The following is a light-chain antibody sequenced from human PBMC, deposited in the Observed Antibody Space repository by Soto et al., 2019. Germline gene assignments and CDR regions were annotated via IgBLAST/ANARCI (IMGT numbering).Light chain of an antibody. CDR3: QQSYSSTWT. V-gene: IGKV1-39*01. CDR1: QSISTF. CDR2: ATS. Sequence: DIQMTQSPSSLSASVGVRVTITCRPSQSISTFLNWYQQKPGTAPKLLMHATSILQSGVPSRFSGSGSGTEFTLTISSLQPEDFATYYCQQSYSSTWTFGQGTKVEIK. J-gene: IGKJ1*01.